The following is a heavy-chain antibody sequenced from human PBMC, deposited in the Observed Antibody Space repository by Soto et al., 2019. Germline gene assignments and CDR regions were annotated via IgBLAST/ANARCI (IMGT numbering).Heavy chain of an antibody. Sequence: GASVKVSCKASGYTFTSYNINWVRQATGKGLEWMGWMNPNSGNTGYAQKFQGRVTMTRNTSISTAYMELSSLRSEDTAVYYCARMMDDILTGYNWFDPWGQGTLVTVSS. V-gene: IGHV1-8*01. CDR1: GYTFTSYN. D-gene: IGHD3-9*01. CDR3: ARMMDDILTGYNWFDP. CDR2: MNPNSGNT. J-gene: IGHJ5*02.